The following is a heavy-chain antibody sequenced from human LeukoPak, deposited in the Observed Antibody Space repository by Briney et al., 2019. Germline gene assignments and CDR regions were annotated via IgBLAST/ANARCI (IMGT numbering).Heavy chain of an antibody. V-gene: IGHV3-64D*09. Sequence: GGSLRLSCSASGFTFSSFAMHWVRQAPGKGLEYFAAISRNGGSTYYADSLKGRFTISRDNSKSTLYLQMSSLRAEDTAVYLCAKDLRSDFMGVLSRYLSYWGQGTLVTVSS. CDR2: ISRNGGST. D-gene: IGHD2/OR15-2a*01. J-gene: IGHJ4*02. CDR3: AKDLRSDFMGVLSRYLSY. CDR1: GFTFSSFA.